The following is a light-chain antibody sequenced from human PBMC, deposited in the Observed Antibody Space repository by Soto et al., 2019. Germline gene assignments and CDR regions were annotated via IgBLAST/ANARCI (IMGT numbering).Light chain of an antibody. CDR3: QQSYSTPTT. J-gene: IGKJ3*01. CDR2: DAS. V-gene: IGKV3-11*01. CDR1: QNVGTY. Sequence: EIVLTQSPDTLSLSPGERATLSCRASQNVGTYLTWFQQKPGQAPRRLIYDASTRVSGVPARFSGSGSGTDFTLTISSLEPEDFATYYCQQSYSTPTTFGPGTKVDIK.